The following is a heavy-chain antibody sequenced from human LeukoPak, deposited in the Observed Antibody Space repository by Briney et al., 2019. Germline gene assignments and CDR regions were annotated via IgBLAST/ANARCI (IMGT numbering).Heavy chain of an antibody. CDR1: GLTFSSYA. D-gene: IGHD2-2*02. CDR3: AKRYCSSTSCYTPTYYYYMDV. Sequence: GGSLRLSCAASGLTFSSYAMSWVRQAPGKGLEWVSAISGSGGSTYYADSVKGRFTISRDNSKNTLYLQMNSLRAEDTAVYYCAKRYCSSTSCYTPTYYYYMDVWGKGTTVTVSS. J-gene: IGHJ6*03. CDR2: ISGSGGST. V-gene: IGHV3-23*01.